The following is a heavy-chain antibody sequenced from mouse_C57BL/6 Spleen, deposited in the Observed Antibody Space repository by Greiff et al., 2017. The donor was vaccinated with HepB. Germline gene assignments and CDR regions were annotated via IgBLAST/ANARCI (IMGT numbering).Heavy chain of an antibody. V-gene: IGHV1-4*01. CDR2: INPSSGYT. CDR1: GYTFTSYT. Sequence: VQVVESGAELVRPGASVKMSCKASGYTFTSYTMHWVKQRPGQGLEWIGYINPSSGYTKYNQKFKDKATCTEDKSSNTAYMQLSSLTSEDSAVYYCARPYDDYSYSIDYWGQGTTLTVSS. D-gene: IGHD2-3*01. J-gene: IGHJ2*01. CDR3: ARPYDDYSYSIDY.